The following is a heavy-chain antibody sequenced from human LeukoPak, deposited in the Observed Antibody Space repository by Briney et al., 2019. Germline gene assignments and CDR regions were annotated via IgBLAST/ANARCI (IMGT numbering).Heavy chain of an antibody. CDR1: GFTFSNYV. J-gene: IGHJ4*02. CDR2: ISGSGGST. CDR3: AKGLSGYYHLFDY. D-gene: IGHD3-22*01. Sequence: GGSLRLSCAASGFTFSNYVMNWVRQAPGKGLEWVSGISGSGGSTYYADSVKGRFTISRDSFKNTLYLQMNSLRAEDTAVYYCAKGLSGYYHLFDYWGQGTLVTVSS. V-gene: IGHV3-23*01.